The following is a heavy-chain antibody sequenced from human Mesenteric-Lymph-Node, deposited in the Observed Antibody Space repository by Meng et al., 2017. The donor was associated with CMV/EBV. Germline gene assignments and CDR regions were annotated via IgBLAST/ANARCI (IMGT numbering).Heavy chain of an antibody. V-gene: IGHV1-69*10. CDR1: GGTFSSYA. J-gene: IGHJ4*02. CDR2: IIPILGIA. CDR3: ATHNVTGDLLGGDY. Sequence: SVKVSCKAPGGTFSSYAISWVRQAPGQGLEWMGGIIPILGIANYAQKFQGRVTITADKSTSTAYMELSSLRSEDTAVYYCATHNVTGDLLGGDYWGQGTLVTVSS. D-gene: IGHD7-27*01.